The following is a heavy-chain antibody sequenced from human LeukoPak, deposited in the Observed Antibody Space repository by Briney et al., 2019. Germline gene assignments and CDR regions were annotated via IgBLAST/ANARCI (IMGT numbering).Heavy chain of an antibody. J-gene: IGHJ5*02. D-gene: IGHD3-3*01. V-gene: IGHV3-23*01. Sequence: PGGSLRLSCAASGFTFSSYAMSWVRQAPGKGLEWVSAISGSGGSTYYADSVKGRFTISRDNSKNTLYLQMNSLRAEDTAVYYCAKDHATYYDFWSAKGWFDPWGQGTLVTVSS. CDR3: AKDHATYYDFWSAKGWFDP. CDR2: ISGSGGST. CDR1: GFTFSSYA.